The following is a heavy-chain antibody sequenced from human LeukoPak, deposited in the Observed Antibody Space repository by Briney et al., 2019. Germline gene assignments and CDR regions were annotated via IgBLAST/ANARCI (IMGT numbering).Heavy chain of an antibody. V-gene: IGHV3-30*02. Sequence: GGSLRLSCAASGFTFTDSGMHWVRQAPGKGLEWVAFILYDGTYKYYADSVKGRFTISRDNSKNSLYLQMNSLRTEDTALYYCAKDSTNHGYYYYYYMDVWGKGTTVTVSS. CDR1: GFTFTDSG. CDR3: AKDSTNHGYYYYYYMDV. J-gene: IGHJ6*03. D-gene: IGHD1-14*01. CDR2: ILYDGTYK.